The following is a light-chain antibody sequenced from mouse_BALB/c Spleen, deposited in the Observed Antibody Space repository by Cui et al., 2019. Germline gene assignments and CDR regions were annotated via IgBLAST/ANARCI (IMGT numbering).Light chain of an antibody. Sequence: QILLTQSPAIMSASPGEKVTMICSASSSVSYMHWYQQKPGSSPKPWIYDTSNLASGFPARFSGSGSGTSYSLIISSMEAEDAATYYCHQRSSYPWTFGGGTKLEIK. CDR1: SSVSY. CDR2: DTS. J-gene: IGKJ1*01. CDR3: HQRSSYPWT. V-gene: IGKV4-69*01.